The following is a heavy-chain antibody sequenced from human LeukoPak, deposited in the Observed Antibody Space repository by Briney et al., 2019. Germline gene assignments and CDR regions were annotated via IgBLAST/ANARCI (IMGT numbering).Heavy chain of an antibody. D-gene: IGHD3-9*01. CDR3: ARLDILTGYYMDY. J-gene: IGHJ4*02. Sequence: PSETLSLTCTVSDGSISSYYWSWIRQPPGKGLEWIGYIYYGGSTNYNPSLKSRVTISVHTSKNQFSLKLNSVTAADTAVYYCARLDILTGYYMDYWGQGTLVTVSS. CDR2: IYYGGST. V-gene: IGHV4-59*08. CDR1: DGSISSYY.